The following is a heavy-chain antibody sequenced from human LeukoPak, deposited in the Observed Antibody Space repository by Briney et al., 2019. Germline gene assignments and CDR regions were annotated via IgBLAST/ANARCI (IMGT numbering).Heavy chain of an antibody. CDR2: ITNNGRKT. J-gene: IGHJ4*02. Sequence: PGGSLRLSCAASGFIFNDYFMGWIRQTPGKGLEWVSYITNNGRKTYYADSMKGRFTISRDNAKKSLYLQMNSLRAEDTALYYCARAGMDSRGYYQGFDYWGQGTLVTVSS. D-gene: IGHD3-22*01. V-gene: IGHV3-11*04. CDR1: GFIFNDYF. CDR3: ARAGMDSRGYYQGFDY.